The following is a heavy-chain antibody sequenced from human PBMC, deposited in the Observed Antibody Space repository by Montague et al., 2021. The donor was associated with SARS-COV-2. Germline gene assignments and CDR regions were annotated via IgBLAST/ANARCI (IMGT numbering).Heavy chain of an antibody. CDR2: IYYSGSVTT. J-gene: IGHJ4*02. CDR1: GGSINNYY. D-gene: IGHD3-22*01. CDR3: ARIWYSSGYQGIYYFDY. V-gene: IGHV4-59*13. Sequence: SETLSLTCSVSGGSINNYYWGWVRQSPGKGLEWIGDIYYSGSVTTXYXXXXKXRVSISVDTSESQFSLKLTSVTAADTAVYYCARIWYSSGYQGIYYFDYWGQGTLVTVSS.